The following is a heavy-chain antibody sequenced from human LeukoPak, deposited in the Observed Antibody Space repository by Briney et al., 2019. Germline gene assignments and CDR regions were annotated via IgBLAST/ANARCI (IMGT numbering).Heavy chain of an antibody. D-gene: IGHD3-22*01. CDR2: ISAYNGNT. CDR3: ARDKPRDSSGYLGY. CDR1: GYTFTGYY. V-gene: IGHV1-18*04. J-gene: IGHJ4*02. Sequence: ASVKVSCKASGYTFTGYYMHWVRQAPGQGLEWMGWISAYNGNTNYAQKLQGRVTMTTDTSTSTAYMELSRLRSDDTAVYYCARDKPRDSSGYLGYWGQGTLVTVSS.